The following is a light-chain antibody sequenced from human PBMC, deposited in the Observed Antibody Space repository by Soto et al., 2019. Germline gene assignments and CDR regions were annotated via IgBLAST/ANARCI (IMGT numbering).Light chain of an antibody. CDR2: DAS. V-gene: IGKV3-11*01. Sequence: IALTQSPATMSLSPGETATLSCRASNGISNYLVWYQQKPGQAPRLLIYDASSRAAGIPARFSGSGSGTDFTLTISSLEPEDSAVYYCQHRSNWPPYTFGPGTKLEIK. J-gene: IGKJ2*01. CDR1: NGISNY. CDR3: QHRSNWPPYT.